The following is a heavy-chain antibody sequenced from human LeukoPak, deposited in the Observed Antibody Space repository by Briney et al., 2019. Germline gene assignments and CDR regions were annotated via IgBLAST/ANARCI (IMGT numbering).Heavy chain of an antibody. J-gene: IGHJ4*02. Sequence: ASVKVSCKASGYTFTGYYMHWVRQAPGQGLEWMGWINPNSGGTNYAQKFQGRVTMTRDTSISTAYMELSRLRSDDTPVYYCERDGNPTFVLPFDYWGQGTLVTVSS. CDR1: GYTFTGYY. CDR2: INPNSGGT. V-gene: IGHV1-2*02. D-gene: IGHD3-16*01. CDR3: ERDGNPTFVLPFDY.